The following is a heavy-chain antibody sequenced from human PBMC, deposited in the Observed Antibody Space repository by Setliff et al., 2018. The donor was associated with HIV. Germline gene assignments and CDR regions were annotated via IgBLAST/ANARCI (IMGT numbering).Heavy chain of an antibody. J-gene: IGHJ4*02. V-gene: IGHV1-69*10. Sequence: SVTVSCKASGGTFSSSALSWVRQARGQGPEWLGGIIPVFGMTDYAQNFQGRLTITADTSTSTAYMELLSLRSEDTAIYYCATQTVAVGAPGYFDSWGQGTLVTVSS. CDR3: ATQTVAVGAPGYFDS. CDR2: IIPVFGMT. CDR1: GGTFSSSA. D-gene: IGHD2-15*01.